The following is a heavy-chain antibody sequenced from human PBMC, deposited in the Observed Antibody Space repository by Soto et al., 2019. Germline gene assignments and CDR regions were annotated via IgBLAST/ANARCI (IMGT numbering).Heavy chain of an antibody. Sequence: LLTISLPCTVSGGSISSYYWSWIRQPPGNGLEWIGYIYYSGSTNYNPSLKSRFTISVDTSKNQFSLKLSSVTAAVFAVYYCARYTGSYSTAFDIWGQGTMVTVSS. CDR2: IYYSGST. J-gene: IGHJ3*02. D-gene: IGHD1-26*01. CDR3: ARYTGSYSTAFDI. CDR1: GGSISSYY. V-gene: IGHV4-59*01.